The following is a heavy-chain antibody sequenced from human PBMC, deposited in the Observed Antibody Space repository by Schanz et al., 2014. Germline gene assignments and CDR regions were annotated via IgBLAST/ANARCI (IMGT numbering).Heavy chain of an antibody. CDR3: ARDGGRDGYNLAFDV. CDR1: GFTVNTNY. J-gene: IGHJ3*01. D-gene: IGHD5-12*01. Sequence: VQVVESGGGVVQPGRSLRLSCAASGFTVNTNYMSWVRQAPGKGLEWISSMYINSGSTQYADSVKGRFIISRDSSKNTLFLQMNSLRAEDTAVYFCARDGGRDGYNLAFDVWGQGTLVTVSS. V-gene: IGHV3-66*01. CDR2: MYINSGST.